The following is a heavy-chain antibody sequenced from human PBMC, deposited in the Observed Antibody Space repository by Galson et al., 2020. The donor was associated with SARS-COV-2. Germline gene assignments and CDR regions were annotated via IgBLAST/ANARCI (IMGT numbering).Heavy chain of an antibody. V-gene: IGHV4-39*07. CDR2: IYYSGST. Sequence: ETLSLTCTVSGGSISSSSYYWGWIRQPPGKGLEWIGSIYYSGSTYYNPSLKSRVTISVDTSKNQFSLKLSSVTAADTAVYYCASDYYDSTMFDYWGQGTLVTVSS. CDR1: GGSISSSSYY. D-gene: IGHD3-22*01. J-gene: IGHJ4*02. CDR3: ASDYYDSTMFDY.